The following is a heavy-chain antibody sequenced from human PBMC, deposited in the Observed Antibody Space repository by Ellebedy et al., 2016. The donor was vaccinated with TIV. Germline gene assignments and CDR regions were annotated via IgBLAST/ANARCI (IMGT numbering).Heavy chain of an antibody. CDR2: INPSGGST. CDR3: ARVRGDFDWLMDPGSVGAFDI. CDR1: GYTFTSYY. Sequence: ASVKVSCXASGYTFTSYYMHWVRQAPGQGLEWMGIINPSGGSTSYAQKFQGRVTMTRDTSTSTVYMELSSLRSEDTAVYYCARVRGDFDWLMDPGSVGAFDIWGQGTMVTVSS. J-gene: IGHJ3*02. V-gene: IGHV1-46*01. D-gene: IGHD3-9*01.